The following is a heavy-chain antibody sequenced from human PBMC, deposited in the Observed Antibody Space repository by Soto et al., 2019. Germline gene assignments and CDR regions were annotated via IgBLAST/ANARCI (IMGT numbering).Heavy chain of an antibody. CDR1: GGTFSSYT. CDR2: IIPILGIA. V-gene: IGHV1-69*02. D-gene: IGHD3-10*01. CDR3: ARAGYGSGSYYMDV. J-gene: IGHJ6*03. Sequence: QVQLVQSGAEVKKPGSSVKVSCKASGGTFSSYTISWVRQAPGQGLEWMGRIIPILGIANYAQKFRGRVTITADKSTSTAYMELSSLRSEDTAVYYCARAGYGSGSYYMDVWGKGTTVTVSS.